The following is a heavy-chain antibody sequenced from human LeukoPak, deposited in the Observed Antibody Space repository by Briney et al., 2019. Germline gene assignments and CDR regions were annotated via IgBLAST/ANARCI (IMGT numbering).Heavy chain of an antibody. CDR3: ARAPSMILPFYFDS. Sequence: SETLSLTCTVSGGSISSYYWSWIRQLPGTGLEWLGYISYSGSTYYNPSLNSRVTISLDTSNLHFSLKLNSLTAADTAIYYCARAPSMILPFYFDSWGQGTLVTVSS. CDR1: GGSISSYY. J-gene: IGHJ4*02. V-gene: IGHV4-59*01. CDR2: ISYSGST. D-gene: IGHD3-22*01.